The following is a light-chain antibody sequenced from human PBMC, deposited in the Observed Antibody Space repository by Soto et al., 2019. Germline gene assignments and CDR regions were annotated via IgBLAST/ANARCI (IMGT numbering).Light chain of an antibody. Sequence: AIQLTQSPSSLYASVGDRVTITCRASQAIRTALGWYQQKPGKVPKLLIYAASILQSGVPSRFSGSGSGTDFTLTISSLQPEDFATYYCLQYGSPPQTFGQGTKVDIK. J-gene: IGKJ1*01. V-gene: IGKV1-6*01. CDR1: QAIRTA. CDR2: AAS. CDR3: LQYGSPPQT.